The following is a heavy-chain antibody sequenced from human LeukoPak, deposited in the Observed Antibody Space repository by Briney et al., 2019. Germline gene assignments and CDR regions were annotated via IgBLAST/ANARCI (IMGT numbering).Heavy chain of an antibody. Sequence: ASVKVSCKASGYTFTSYYMHWVRQAPGQGPEWMGIINPSGGSTNYAQKFQDRATITADESTSTAYMDLSSLRSEDKAVYYCAREDLTPGTYYYDSSGPRGFDYWGQGTLVTVSS. J-gene: IGHJ4*02. CDR1: GYTFTSYY. V-gene: IGHV1-46*01. CDR2: INPSGGST. CDR3: AREDLTPGTYYYDSSGPRGFDY. D-gene: IGHD3-22*01.